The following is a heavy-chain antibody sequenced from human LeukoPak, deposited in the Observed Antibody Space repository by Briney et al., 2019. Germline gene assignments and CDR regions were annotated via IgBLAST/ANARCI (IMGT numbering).Heavy chain of an antibody. Sequence: PGGSLRLSCAASGFTFSSYAMHWVCQAPGKGLEWVAVISYDGSNKYYADSVKGRFTISRDNSKNTLYLQMNSLRAEDTAAYYCARDGGMATNDGNYFDYWGQGTLVTVSS. D-gene: IGHD5-24*01. CDR2: ISYDGSNK. V-gene: IGHV3-30-3*01. CDR1: GFTFSSYA. J-gene: IGHJ4*02. CDR3: ARDGGMATNDGNYFDY.